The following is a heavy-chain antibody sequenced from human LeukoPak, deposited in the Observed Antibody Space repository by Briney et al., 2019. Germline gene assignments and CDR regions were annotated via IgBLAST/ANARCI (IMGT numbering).Heavy chain of an antibody. D-gene: IGHD6-13*01. CDR2: IRYDGSNK. Sequence: GGSLRLSCAASGFTFSSYGMHWVRQAPGKGLEWVAFIRYDGSNKYYANSVKGRFTISRDNSKNTLYLQMNSLRAEDTAVYYCAKDSSSWTMGYFDYWGQGTLVTVSS. V-gene: IGHV3-30*02. CDR1: GFTFSSYG. J-gene: IGHJ4*02. CDR3: AKDSSSWTMGYFDY.